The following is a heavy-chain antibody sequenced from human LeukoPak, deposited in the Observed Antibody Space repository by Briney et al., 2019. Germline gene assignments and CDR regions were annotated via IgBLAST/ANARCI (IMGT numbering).Heavy chain of an antibody. CDR1: GGSISSGSYY. D-gene: IGHD3-22*01. J-gene: IGHJ4*02. Sequence: SETLSLTCTVSGGSISSGSYYWSWIRQPAGKGLEWIGRIYTSGSTNYNRSLKSRVTISVDTSKNQFSLKLSSVTAADTAVYYCARGPGVVITTPFDYWGQGTLVTVSS. CDR3: ARGPGVVITTPFDY. CDR2: IYTSGST. V-gene: IGHV4-61*02.